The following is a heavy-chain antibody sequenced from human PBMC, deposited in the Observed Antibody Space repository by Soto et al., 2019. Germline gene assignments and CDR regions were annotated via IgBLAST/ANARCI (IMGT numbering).Heavy chain of an antibody. CDR3: ARDRWFGESTLYYYGMDV. J-gene: IGHJ6*02. V-gene: IGHV3-11*01. Sequence: PGGSLRLSCAASGFTFSDYYMSWIRQAPGKGLEWVSYISSSGSTIYYADSVKGRFTISRDNAKNSLYLQMNSLRAEDTAVYYCARDRWFGESTLYYYGMDVWGQGTTVTAP. CDR1: GFTFSDYY. CDR2: ISSSGSTI. D-gene: IGHD3-10*01.